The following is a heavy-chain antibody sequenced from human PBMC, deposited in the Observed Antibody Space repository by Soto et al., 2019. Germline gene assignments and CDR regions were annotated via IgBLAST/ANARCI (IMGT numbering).Heavy chain of an antibody. Sequence: QVQLQESGPGLVKPSQTLSLICTVSGGSINSGGYYWSWIRQFPGKGLEWIGYIYYTGSTYYNPSLKSRITISVDTSANQFSLKLSSVTAADTAIYFCARVFKPMSFYYGMDVWGQGTAVAVSS. CDR3: ARVFKPMSFYYGMDV. J-gene: IGHJ6*02. CDR2: IYYTGST. V-gene: IGHV4-31*03. CDR1: GGSINSGGYY. D-gene: IGHD3-22*01.